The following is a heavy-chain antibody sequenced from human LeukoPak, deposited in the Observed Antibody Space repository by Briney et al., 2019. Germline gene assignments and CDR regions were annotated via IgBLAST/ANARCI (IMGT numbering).Heavy chain of an antibody. CDR3: ARRSFEHSSGYYSRGAFAI. J-gene: IGHJ3*02. V-gene: IGHV4-39*01. CDR1: GGSISSSSYY. CDR2: IYYSGST. D-gene: IGHD3-22*01. Sequence: PSETLSLTCAVSGGSISSSSYYWGWIRQPPGKGLEWIGSIYYSGSTYYNPSLKSRVIISVDTSKNQFTLKLNSVTAADTAVYYCARRSFEHSSGYYSRGAFAIWGQGAMVTVSS.